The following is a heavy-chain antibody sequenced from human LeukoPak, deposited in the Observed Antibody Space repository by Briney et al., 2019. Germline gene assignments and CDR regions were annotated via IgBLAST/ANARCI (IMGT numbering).Heavy chain of an antibody. CDR3: ARDAMTTSDGYYYYYMDA. V-gene: IGHV3-7*01. CDR1: GFTFSSYW. D-gene: IGHD4-11*01. J-gene: IGHJ6*03. CDR2: IKQDGSEK. Sequence: TGGSLRLSCAASGFTFSSYWMSWVRQAPGKGLEWVANIKQDGSEKYYVDSVKGRFTISRDNAKNSLYLQMNSLRAEDTAVYYCARDAMTTSDGYYYYYMDAWGKGTTVTVSS.